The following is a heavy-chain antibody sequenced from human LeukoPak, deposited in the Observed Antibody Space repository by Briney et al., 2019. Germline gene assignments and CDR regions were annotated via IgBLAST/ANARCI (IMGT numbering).Heavy chain of an antibody. CDR1: GGSFSAYY. CDR3: ARGGVVVAAGIVIFDY. CDR2: INHSGST. J-gene: IGHJ4*02. D-gene: IGHD2-15*01. V-gene: IGHV4-34*01. Sequence: SETLSLACAVYGGSFSAYYWSWIRQPPGKGLEWIGEINHSGSTNYNPSLKSRVTISVDTSKNQFSLKLSSVTAADTAVYYCARGGVVVAAGIVIFDYWGQGTLVTVSS.